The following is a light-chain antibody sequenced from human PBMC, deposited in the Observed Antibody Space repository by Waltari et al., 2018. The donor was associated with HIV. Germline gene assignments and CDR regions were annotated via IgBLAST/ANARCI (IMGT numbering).Light chain of an antibody. CDR2: YDT. Sequence: SSVLTQPPSASVATGQTARISCGGDNLGGNSGHWYQQKPGQAPVLVVYYDTDRPSGIPERFSGSNSGNTATLIISGVEAGDEADYYCHVWDSFSDHRVFGGGTELTVL. V-gene: IGLV3-21*02. J-gene: IGLJ2*01. CDR3: HVWDSFSDHRV. CDR1: NLGGNS.